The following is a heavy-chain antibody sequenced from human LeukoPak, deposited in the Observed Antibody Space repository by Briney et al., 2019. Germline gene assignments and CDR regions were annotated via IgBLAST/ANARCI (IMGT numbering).Heavy chain of an antibody. CDR3: AKSRSGSANWALRIFDN. CDR1: GFTFSSYG. V-gene: IGHV3-23*01. Sequence: GGSLRLSCAASGFTFSSYGMHWVRQAPGKGLQWVADISGSGGSTYYADSVKGRFSISRDNSKNMLYLQLDSLRAEDTATYYCAKSRSGSANWALRIFDNWGQGTLVSVSS. J-gene: IGHJ4*02. D-gene: IGHD3-10*01. CDR2: ISGSGGST.